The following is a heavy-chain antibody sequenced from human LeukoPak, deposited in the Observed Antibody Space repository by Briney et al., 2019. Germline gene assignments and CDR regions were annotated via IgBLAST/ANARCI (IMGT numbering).Heavy chain of an antibody. D-gene: IGHD1-26*01. CDR1: GGSISSYY. J-gene: IGHJ4*02. V-gene: IGHV4-4*09. Sequence: SETLSLTCTVSGGSISSYYWRWIRQPPGKGLEWIGYIYTSGSTNYNPSLKSRVTISVDTSKNQFSLKLSSVTAADTAVYYCARLSSGSYFDWGQGTLVTVSS. CDR2: IYTSGST. CDR3: ARLSSGSYFD.